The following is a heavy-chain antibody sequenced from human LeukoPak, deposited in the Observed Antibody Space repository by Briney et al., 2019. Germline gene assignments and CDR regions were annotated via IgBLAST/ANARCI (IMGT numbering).Heavy chain of an antibody. J-gene: IGHJ4*02. Sequence: SETLSLTCTVSGGSISSSSYYWGWIRQPPGKGLEWIGSIYYSGSTYYNPSLKSRVTISVDTSKNQFSLKLSSVTAADTAVYYCARRGYDILTGYSRFDYWGQGTLVTVS. D-gene: IGHD3-9*01. CDR3: ARRGYDILTGYSRFDY. CDR1: GGSISSSSYY. V-gene: IGHV4-39*01. CDR2: IYYSGST.